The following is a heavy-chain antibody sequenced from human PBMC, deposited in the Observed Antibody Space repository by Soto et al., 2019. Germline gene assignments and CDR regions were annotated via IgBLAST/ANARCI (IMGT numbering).Heavy chain of an antibody. V-gene: IGHV1-2*04. J-gene: IGHJ6*03. CDR3: ARDGGGGYCSGGSCYYYYYMDV. D-gene: IGHD2-15*01. CDR2: INHNRGGT. CDR1: GYTFTGYY. Sequence: QVQLVQSGAEVKKPGASVKVSCKASGYTFTGYYMHWVRQAPGQGLEWMGWINHNRGGTNYAQKFQGWVTMTRDTSISTAYMEVSRLRSDDTAVYYCARDGGGGYCSGGSCYYYYYMDVWGKETTVTVSS.